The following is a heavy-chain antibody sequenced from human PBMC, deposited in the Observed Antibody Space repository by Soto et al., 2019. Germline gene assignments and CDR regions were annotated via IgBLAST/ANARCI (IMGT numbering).Heavy chain of an antibody. CDR3: ARGKGDY. CDR2: IYHSGGT. V-gene: IGHV4-30-2*01. J-gene: IGHJ4*02. CDR1: GGSISSGGYS. Sequence: SETLSLTCAVSGGSISSGGYSWSWIRQPPGKGLEWIGYIYHSGGTYYNPPLKSRVTISVDTSKNQFSLKVRSVTATDTAVYYCARGKGDYWGQGTLVTVSS.